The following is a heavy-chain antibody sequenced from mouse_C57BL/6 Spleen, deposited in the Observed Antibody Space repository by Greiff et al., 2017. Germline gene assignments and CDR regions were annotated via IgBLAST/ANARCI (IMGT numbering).Heavy chain of an antibody. CDR3: AKGGYYDSVDY. CDR2: IYPYNGVS. Sequence: EVQLQQSGPELVKPGASVKISCKASGYSFTGYYMHWVKQSHGNILDWIGYIYPYNGVSSYNQKFKGKATLTVDKSSSTAYMELRSLKSEDTAVYYSAKGGYYDSVDYWGQGTTLTVSS. D-gene: IGHD1-1*01. V-gene: IGHV1-31*01. CDR1: GYSFTGYY. J-gene: IGHJ2*01.